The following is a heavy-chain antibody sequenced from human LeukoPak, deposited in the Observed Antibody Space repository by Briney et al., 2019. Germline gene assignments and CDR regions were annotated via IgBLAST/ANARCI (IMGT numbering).Heavy chain of an antibody. D-gene: IGHD2-2*01. V-gene: IGHV3-30*02. Sequence: GGSLRLSCAASGFTFSSYGMHWVRQAPGKGLEWVAFIRYDGSNKYYADSVKGRFTISRDNSKNTLYLQMNSLRAEDTAVYYCAKDFCSSTSCYAIQDYFDYWGQGTLVTVS. CDR1: GFTFSSYG. CDR2: IRYDGSNK. CDR3: AKDFCSSTSCYAIQDYFDY. J-gene: IGHJ4*02.